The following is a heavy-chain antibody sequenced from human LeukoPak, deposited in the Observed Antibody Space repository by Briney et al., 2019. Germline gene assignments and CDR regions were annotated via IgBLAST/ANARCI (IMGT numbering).Heavy chain of an antibody. J-gene: IGHJ4*02. CDR2: IYYSGST. D-gene: IGHD2-15*01. V-gene: IGHV4-59*01. CDR3: ARGIYCSGGSCYFYY. CDR1: GGSISSYY. Sequence: SETLSLTCTVSGGSISSYYWSWIRQPPGKGLEWIGYIYYSGSTNYNPSLKSRVTISVDTSKNQFSLKLSSVTAADTAVYYCARGIYCSGGSCYFYYWGQGTLVTVSS.